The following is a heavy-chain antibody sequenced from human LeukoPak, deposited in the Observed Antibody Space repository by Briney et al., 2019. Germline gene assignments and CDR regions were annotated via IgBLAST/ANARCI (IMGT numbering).Heavy chain of an antibody. CDR3: ARPLGQGNAYGMDV. V-gene: IGHV4-34*01. Sequence: NPSETLFLTCAVYGGSFSCYYWRWSRQPRGKGVGWIGEINHSGSTNYNPSLKSRVTISVDTSKNQFSLKLSSVTAADTAVYYCARPLGQGNAYGMDVWGQGTTVTVSS. CDR1: GGSFSCYY. CDR2: INHSGST. J-gene: IGHJ6*02.